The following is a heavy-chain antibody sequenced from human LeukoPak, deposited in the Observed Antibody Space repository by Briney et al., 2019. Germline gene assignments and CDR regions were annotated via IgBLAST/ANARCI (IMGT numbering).Heavy chain of an antibody. V-gene: IGHV3-23*01. Sequence: GRALRLYCEAPGFTCSRYAMSGVGQTPRKGLENVSPIRGSGDTTYNEGAVNCLYTVSRGTSKNTQYLQMNSLTAEDAAVNYGAKDTHSSGWYVHYYFDFWGQGALVTVSS. CDR2: IRGSGDTT. CDR1: GFTCSRYA. D-gene: IGHD6-19*01. J-gene: IGHJ4*02. CDR3: AKDTHSSGWYVHYYFDF.